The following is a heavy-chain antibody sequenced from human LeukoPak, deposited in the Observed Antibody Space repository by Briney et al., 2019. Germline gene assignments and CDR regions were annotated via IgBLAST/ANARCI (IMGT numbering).Heavy chain of an antibody. J-gene: IGHJ6*02. V-gene: IGHV4-34*01. Sequence: PSETLSLTCAVYGGSFSGYYWSWIRQPPGKGLEWIGEINHSGSTNYNPSLKSRVTISVDTSKNQFSLKLSSVTAADTAVYYCARLHGGRPNYYYYGMDVWGQGTTVTVSS. D-gene: IGHD3-16*01. CDR2: INHSGST. CDR1: GGSFSGYY. CDR3: ARLHGGRPNYYYYGMDV.